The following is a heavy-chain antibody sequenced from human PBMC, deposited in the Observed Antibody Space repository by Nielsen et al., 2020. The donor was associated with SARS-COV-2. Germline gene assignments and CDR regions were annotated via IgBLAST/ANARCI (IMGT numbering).Heavy chain of an antibody. CDR2: ISYDGSNK. CDR3: ARADHGPWESRSITPGEHYYYYGMDV. V-gene: IGHV3-30-3*01. J-gene: IGHJ6*02. D-gene: IGHD1-26*01. Sequence: SLNISCASSGFTFSIYAMHWVRQAPGKGLELVAVISYDGSNKYYADSVKGRFTISRDNSKNTLYLQMNSLRAEDTAVYYCARADHGPWESRSITPGEHYYYYGMDVWGQGTTVTVSS. CDR1: GFTFSIYA.